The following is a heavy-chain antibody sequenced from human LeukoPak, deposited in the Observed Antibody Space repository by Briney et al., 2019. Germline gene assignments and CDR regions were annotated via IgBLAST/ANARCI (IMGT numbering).Heavy chain of an antibody. D-gene: IGHD3-3*01. Sequence: PGGSLRLSCAASGFTFSSYEMNWVRQAPGKGLEWVSYISSSGSTIYYADSVKGRFTISRDNAKNSLYLQMNSLRAEDTAVYYRARDHARTIFGVVIDYYFDYWGHGTLVTVSS. CDR1: GFTFSSYE. CDR2: ISSSGSTI. CDR3: ARDHARTIFGVVIDYYFDY. J-gene: IGHJ4*01. V-gene: IGHV3-48*03.